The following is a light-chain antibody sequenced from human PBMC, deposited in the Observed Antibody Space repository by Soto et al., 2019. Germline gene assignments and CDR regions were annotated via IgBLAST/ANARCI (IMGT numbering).Light chain of an antibody. V-gene: IGKV3-20*01. CDR3: QQYDSSPLT. J-gene: IGKJ4*01. CDR2: GAS. Sequence: PGERVTLSFGTSQSVSSSYLTWYQQKPGQAPRLLIYGASTRATSIPARFSGSGSGTDFTLTISSLQPEDFAVYYCQQYDSSPLTFGGGTKVDIK. CDR1: QSVSSSY.